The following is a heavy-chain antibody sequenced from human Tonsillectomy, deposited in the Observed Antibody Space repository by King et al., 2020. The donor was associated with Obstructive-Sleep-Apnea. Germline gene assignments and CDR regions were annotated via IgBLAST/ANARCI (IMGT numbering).Heavy chain of an antibody. Sequence: TLKESGPTLVKPTQTLTLTCTFSGFSLSTTGVGVGWIRQPPGKALEWLALIYWYDVKRYSPSLKSRLTITKDTSKNQVVLTMTNMDPVDTATYYCAHRQLRDYVGGYWGQGTLVTVSS. CDR2: IYWYDVK. J-gene: IGHJ4*02. CDR1: GFSLSTTGVG. CDR3: AHRQLRDYVGGY. V-gene: IGHV2-5*01. D-gene: IGHD4-23*01.